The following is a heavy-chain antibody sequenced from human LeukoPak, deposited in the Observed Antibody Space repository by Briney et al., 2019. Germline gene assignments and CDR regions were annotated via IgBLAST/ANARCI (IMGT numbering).Heavy chain of an antibody. CDR1: GYTFTSYA. V-gene: IGHV1-3*01. D-gene: IGHD5-12*01. J-gene: IGHJ4*02. Sequence: ASVKVSCKASGYTFTSYAMHWVRQAPGQRLEWMGWINAGNGNTKYSQKFQGRVTITRDTSASTAYMELSSLRSEDTAVYYCARGAHSGYDIFDYWGQGTLVTVSS. CDR2: INAGNGNT. CDR3: ARGAHSGYDIFDY.